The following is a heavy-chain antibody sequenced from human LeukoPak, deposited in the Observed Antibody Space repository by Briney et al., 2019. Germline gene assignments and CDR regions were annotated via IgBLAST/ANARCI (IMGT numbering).Heavy chain of an antibody. Sequence: PGGSLRLSCATSGFSISLYAMTWVRQAPGKGLEWVSSITAPTSGGVTKYADSVKGRFTISRDNSKNTLYLQMKSLRVEDTGIYYCAKDPNGDHIGAFDNWGQGTVVTVSS. CDR3: AKDPNGDHIGAFDN. D-gene: IGHD2-8*01. CDR1: GFSISLYA. J-gene: IGHJ3*02. CDR2: ITAPTSGGVT. V-gene: IGHV3-23*01.